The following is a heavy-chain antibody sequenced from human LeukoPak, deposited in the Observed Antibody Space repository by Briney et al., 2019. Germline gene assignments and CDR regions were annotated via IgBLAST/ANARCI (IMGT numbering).Heavy chain of an antibody. V-gene: IGHV3-23*01. D-gene: IGHD1-26*01. Sequence: SGGSLRLSCAASGFTFSSYAMSWVRQAPGKGLEWVSVISGSGGSTYYADSVKGRFTISRDNSKNTLYLQMNSLRAEDTAVYYCAKDPWELLNYYYYYMDVWGKGTTVTVSS. J-gene: IGHJ6*03. CDR3: AKDPWELLNYYYYYMDV. CDR2: ISGSGGST. CDR1: GFTFSSYA.